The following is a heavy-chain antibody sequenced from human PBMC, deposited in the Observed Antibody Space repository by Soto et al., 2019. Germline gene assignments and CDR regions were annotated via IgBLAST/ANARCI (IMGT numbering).Heavy chain of an antibody. CDR2: ISAYNGNT. CDR1: GYTFTSYG. CDR3: ARDNMWQQLGTNNWFDP. V-gene: IGHV1-18*01. D-gene: IGHD6-13*01. J-gene: IGHJ5*02. Sequence: ASVKVSCKAPGYTFTSYGISWVRQAPGQGLEWMGWISAYNGNTNYAQKLQGRVTMTTDTSTSTAYMELRSLRSDDTAVYYCARDNMWQQLGTNNWFDPWGQGTLVTVSS.